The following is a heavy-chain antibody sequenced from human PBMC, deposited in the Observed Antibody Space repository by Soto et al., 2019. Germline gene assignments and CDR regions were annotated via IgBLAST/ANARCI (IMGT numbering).Heavy chain of an antibody. Sequence: QLQLQESGPGLVKPSETLSLTCTVSGGSITSSSYYWGWIRQPPGKGLEWIANIYYSGSTYYNQSLKSPVTISVDTSKNQFSLKLSSVTAADTAVYYCMLGSGWKDFDYWGQGTLVTVSS. J-gene: IGHJ4*02. CDR1: GGSITSSSYY. V-gene: IGHV4-39*01. D-gene: IGHD3-22*01. CDR2: IYYSGST. CDR3: MLGSGWKDFDY.